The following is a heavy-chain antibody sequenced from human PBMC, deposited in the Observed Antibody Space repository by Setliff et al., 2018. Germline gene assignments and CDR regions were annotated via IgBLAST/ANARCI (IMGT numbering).Heavy chain of an antibody. Sequence: SETLSLTCTVSGGSISSYYWSWNRQPPGKGLEWNGYIYYSGSTNYNPSLKSRVTISVDTSKSQFSLKLSSVTAADTAVYYCARDNWAAAGSFDYWGQGTLVTVSS. J-gene: IGHJ4*02. CDR1: GGSISSYY. CDR2: IYYSGST. D-gene: IGHD6-13*01. V-gene: IGHV4-59*01. CDR3: ARDNWAAAGSFDY.